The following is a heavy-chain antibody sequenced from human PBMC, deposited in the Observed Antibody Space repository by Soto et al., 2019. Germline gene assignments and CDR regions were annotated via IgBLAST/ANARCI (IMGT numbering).Heavy chain of an antibody. D-gene: IGHD2-21*02. V-gene: IGHV4-59*01. CDR3: ARGGRVGFYCGGDCYHDP. CDR1: GGSISSYY. J-gene: IGHJ5*02. Sequence: QVQLQESGPGLVKPSETLSLTCTVSGGSISSYYWSWIRQPPGKGLEWIGYIYYSGSTNYNPSLKSRVTISVDTSKNQFSLKLSSVTAADTAVYYCARGGRVGFYCGGDCYHDPWGQGTLVTVSS. CDR2: IYYSGST.